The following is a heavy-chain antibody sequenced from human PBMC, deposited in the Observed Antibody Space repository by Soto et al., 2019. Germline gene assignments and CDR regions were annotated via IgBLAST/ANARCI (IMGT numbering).Heavy chain of an antibody. V-gene: IGHV4-30-4*01. CDR3: ARVPFYDSSGRSYYFDY. CDR1: GGSISSGDYY. J-gene: IGHJ4*02. Sequence: QVQLQESGPGLVKPSETLSLTCTVSGGSISSGDYYWSWIRQPPGKGLECIGYIYYSGSTYYNPSLKSRLTISVDTSKTQFSLKLRSVTAADTAIYYCARVPFYDSSGRSYYFDYWGQGILVTVSS. CDR2: IYYSGST. D-gene: IGHD3-22*01.